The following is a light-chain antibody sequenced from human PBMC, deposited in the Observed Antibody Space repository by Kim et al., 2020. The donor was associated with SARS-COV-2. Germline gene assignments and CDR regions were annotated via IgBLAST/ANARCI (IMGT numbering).Light chain of an antibody. CDR3: QQYNNGPGT. V-gene: IGKV3-15*01. J-gene: IGKJ1*01. Sequence: EIVMTQSPATLSVSPGERATLSCRASQSVSSDLAWYQQRPGQAPRLLIFGSSTRATGIPGRFSGSGSGTEFTLTISSLQSEDFAVYYCQQYNNGPGTFGQGTKVDIK. CDR1: QSVSSD. CDR2: GSS.